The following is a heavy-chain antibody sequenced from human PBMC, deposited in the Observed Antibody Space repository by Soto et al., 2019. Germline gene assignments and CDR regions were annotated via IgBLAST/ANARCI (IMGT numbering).Heavy chain of an antibody. Sequence: EVQLVESGGGLVQPGQSLRLSCVGSGFIFSDAWMIWVRQAPGKGLEWVGRIRSKSYGEITDYAEPVKGRFLLSRDDSTNTLYLQMNSLRTGERAVYYCTAQRRRHWPPLAGLYWGQGNRVTVSS. D-gene: IGHD6-19*01. V-gene: IGHV3-15*01. CDR3: TAQRRRHWPPLAGLY. CDR2: IRSKSYGEIT. J-gene: IGHJ4*02. CDR1: GFIFSDAW.